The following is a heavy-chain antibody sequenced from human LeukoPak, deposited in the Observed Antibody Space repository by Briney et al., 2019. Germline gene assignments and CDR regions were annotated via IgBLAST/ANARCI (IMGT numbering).Heavy chain of an antibody. D-gene: IGHD5-12*01. Sequence: GASVKVSCKASGYTITDYYIHWVRQAPGQGLEWMGWINPNSGGTNYAQKFQGRVTMTSDTAISTAYKQLSRLRSDDAAVYYCAVGSGYDSSNYYYYMDVWGKGTTVTVSS. CDR2: INPNSGGT. V-gene: IGHV1-2*02. J-gene: IGHJ6*03. CDR1: GYTITDYY. CDR3: AVGSGYDSSNYYYYMDV.